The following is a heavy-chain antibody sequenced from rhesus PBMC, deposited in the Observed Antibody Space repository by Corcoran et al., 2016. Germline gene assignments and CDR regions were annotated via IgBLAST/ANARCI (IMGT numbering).Heavy chain of an antibody. CDR3: AKVEYIAADPSFDY. CDR1: GFTFSDDY. D-gene: IGHD6-31*01. CDR2: INPNGVTT. Sequence: EVQLVESGGGLVQPGGSLRLSCAASGFTFSDDYMEWVCQAPGKGLEWVEQINPNGVTTFLMVSVKGRFPISRDNSKNTLSLQMNSLRAEDTAVYYCAKVEYIAADPSFDYWGQGVLVTVSS. V-gene: IGHV3-10*01. J-gene: IGHJ4*01.